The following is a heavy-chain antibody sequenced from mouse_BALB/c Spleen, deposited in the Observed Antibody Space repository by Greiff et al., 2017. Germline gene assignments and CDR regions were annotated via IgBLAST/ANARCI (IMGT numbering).Heavy chain of an antibody. V-gene: IGHV5-4*02. Sequence: EVHLVESGGGLVKPGGSLKLSCAASGFTFSDYYMYWVRQTPEKRLEWVATISDGGSYTYYPDSVKGRFTISRDNAKNNLYLQMSSLKSEDTAMYYCAREGSYYRGWFAYWGQGTLVTVSA. CDR3: AREGSYYRGWFAY. CDR1: GFTFSDYY. D-gene: IGHD2-12*01. J-gene: IGHJ3*01. CDR2: ISDGGSYT.